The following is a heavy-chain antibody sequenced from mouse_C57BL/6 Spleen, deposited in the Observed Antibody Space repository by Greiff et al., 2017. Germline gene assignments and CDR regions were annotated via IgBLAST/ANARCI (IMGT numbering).Heavy chain of an antibody. CDR1: GYTFTSYW. Sequence: EVKLQESGTVLVRPGASVKMSCKTSGYTFTSYWMHWVKQRPGQGLEWIGAIYPGNSDTSYNQKFKGKAKLTAVTSASTAYMELSSLTNEDSAVYYCTRSRAFYGNHWYFDVWGTGTTVTVSS. CDR3: TRSRAFYGNHWYFDV. CDR2: IYPGNSDT. V-gene: IGHV1-5*01. J-gene: IGHJ1*03. D-gene: IGHD2-10*01.